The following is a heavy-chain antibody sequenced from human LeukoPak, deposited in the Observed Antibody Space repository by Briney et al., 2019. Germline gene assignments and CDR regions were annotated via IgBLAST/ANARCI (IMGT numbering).Heavy chain of an antibody. CDR3: ARVGYNWNDPVGAFDI. D-gene: IGHD1-20*01. J-gene: IGHJ3*02. CDR2: IYTSGST. Sequence: PSETLSLTCTVSGGSISSYYWSWIRQPAGKGLEWIGRIYTSGSTNYNPSLKSRVTMSVDTSKNQFSLKLSSVTAADTAVYYCARVGYNWNDPVGAFDIWGQGTMVTVSS. V-gene: IGHV4-4*07. CDR1: GGSISSYY.